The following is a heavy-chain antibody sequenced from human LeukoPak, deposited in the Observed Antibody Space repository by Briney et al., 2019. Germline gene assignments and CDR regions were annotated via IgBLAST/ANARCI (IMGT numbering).Heavy chain of an antibody. J-gene: IGHJ5*02. CDR1: GGSISSGDYY. Sequence: SESLSLTCTVSGGSISSGDYYWSWIRQPPGKGLEWIGYIYYSGSTYYNPSLKSRVTISVDTSKNQFSLKLSSVTAADTAVYYCARRAVVPAAPRGWFDPWGQGTLVTVSS. D-gene: IGHD2-2*01. V-gene: IGHV4-30-4*01. CDR2: IYYSGST. CDR3: ARRAVVPAAPRGWFDP.